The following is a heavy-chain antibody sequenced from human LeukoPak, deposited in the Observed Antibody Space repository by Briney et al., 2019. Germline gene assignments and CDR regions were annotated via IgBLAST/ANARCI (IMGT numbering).Heavy chain of an antibody. CDR2: INPNSGGT. D-gene: IGHD3-3*01. V-gene: IGHV1-2*02. J-gene: IGHJ4*02. CDR3: ARDLTYYDFWSGYSPDY. CDR1: GYXFTGYY. Sequence: ASVKVSCKASGYXFTGYYMHWVRQAPGQGLEWMGWINPNSGGTNYAQKFQGRVTMTRDTSISTAYMELSRLRSDDTAVYYCARDLTYYDFWSGYSPDYWGQGTLVTVSS.